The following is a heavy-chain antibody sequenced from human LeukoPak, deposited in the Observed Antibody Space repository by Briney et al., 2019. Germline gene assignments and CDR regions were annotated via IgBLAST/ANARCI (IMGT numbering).Heavy chain of an antibody. J-gene: IGHJ6*03. CDR3: ARGSYYDFWSGYPYYYYYYYMDV. D-gene: IGHD3-3*01. V-gene: IGHV1-8*03. Sequence: ASVKVSCKASGYTFTSYDINWVRQATGQGLKWMGWVNPNSGNTGYAQKFQGRVTITRNTSISTAYMELSSLRSEDTAVYYCARGSYYDFWSGYPYYYYYYYMDVWGKGTTVTVSS. CDR1: GYTFTSYD. CDR2: VNPNSGNT.